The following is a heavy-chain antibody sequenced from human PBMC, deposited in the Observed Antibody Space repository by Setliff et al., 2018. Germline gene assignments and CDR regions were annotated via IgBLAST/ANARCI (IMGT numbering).Heavy chain of an antibody. Sequence: SETLSLTCTVSGGSISSSSYYWGWIRQPPGKGLEWIGSIYYSGSTYYNPSLKSRVTISVDTSKNQFSLKLSSVTAADTAGYYCARLGLVWSGYDYVREDTPLDYWGQGTLVTVSS. CDR1: GGSISSSSYY. J-gene: IGHJ4*02. D-gene: IGHD5-12*01. V-gene: IGHV4-39*01. CDR2: IYYSGST. CDR3: ARLGLVWSGYDYVREDTPLDY.